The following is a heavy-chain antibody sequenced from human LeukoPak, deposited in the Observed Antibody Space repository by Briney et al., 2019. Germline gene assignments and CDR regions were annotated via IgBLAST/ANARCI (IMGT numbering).Heavy chain of an antibody. CDR1: GFTFSSYA. Sequence: GGSLRLSCAASGFTFSSYAMSWVRQAPGMGLEWVSAISGSGGSTYYADSVKGRFTISRDNSKNTLYLQMNSLRAEDTAVYYCARGAAAGRYYYYYMDVWGNGTTVTVSS. D-gene: IGHD6-13*01. V-gene: IGHV3-23*01. CDR3: ARGAAAGRYYYYYMDV. J-gene: IGHJ6*03. CDR2: ISGSGGST.